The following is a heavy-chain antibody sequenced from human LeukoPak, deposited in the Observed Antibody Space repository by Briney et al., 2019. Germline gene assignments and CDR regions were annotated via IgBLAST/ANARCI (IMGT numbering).Heavy chain of an antibody. CDR1: GFTVSSNY. D-gene: IGHD5-18*01. J-gene: IGHJ6*02. CDR2: ITWNSGST. V-gene: IGHV3-9*01. Sequence: GGSLRLSCAASGFTVSSNYMSWVRQAPGKGLEWVSGITWNSGSTGYADSVKGRFTISRDNAKNSLYLQMNSLRAEDTALYYCAKDTRYSYGYGMDVWGQGTTVTVSS. CDR3: AKDTRYSYGYGMDV.